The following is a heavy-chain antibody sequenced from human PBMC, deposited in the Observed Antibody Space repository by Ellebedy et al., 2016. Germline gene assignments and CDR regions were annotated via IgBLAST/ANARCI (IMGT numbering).Heavy chain of an antibody. D-gene: IGHD3-22*01. CDR2: IYHSGST. Sequence: SETLSLTCTVSGYSISSGYYWGWIRQPPGTGLEWIGSIYHSGSTYYNPSLKSRVTISVDTSKNKFYLKLSSVTAADTAVYYCARRGYYYDSSGYAPQFDYWGQGTLVTVSS. CDR1: GYSISSGYY. V-gene: IGHV4-38-2*02. CDR3: ARRGYYYDSSGYAPQFDY. J-gene: IGHJ4*02.